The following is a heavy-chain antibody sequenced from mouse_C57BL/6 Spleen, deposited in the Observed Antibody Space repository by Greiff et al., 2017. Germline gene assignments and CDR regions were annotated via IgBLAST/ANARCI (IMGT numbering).Heavy chain of an antibody. Sequence: VQLQQSGGDLVKPGGSLKLSCAASGFTFSSYGMSWVRQTPDKRLEWVATISSGGSYTYYPDSVKGRFTISRDNAKNTLYLQMSSLKSEDTAMCYCARHMAYEGFAYWGQGTLVTVSA. CDR3: ARHMAYEGFAY. J-gene: IGHJ3*01. V-gene: IGHV5-6*01. D-gene: IGHD6-5*01. CDR1: GFTFSSYG. CDR2: ISSGGSYT.